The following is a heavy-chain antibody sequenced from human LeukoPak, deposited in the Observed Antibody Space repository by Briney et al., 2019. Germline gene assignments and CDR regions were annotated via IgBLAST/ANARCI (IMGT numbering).Heavy chain of an antibody. CDR3: AKAREDTYYYDSSGYSFAPPLDY. Sequence: GGSLRLSCAASGFTFTSYGMSWFRQALGKGLEWLSSITCGGGRTSYAESGRGRFTSSNDKSKNTLYVQMNSLSVEDTPVYYCAKAREDTYYYDSSGYSFAPPLDYWGQGTLVTVSS. V-gene: IGHV3-23*01. CDR1: GFTFTSYG. CDR2: ITCGGGRT. J-gene: IGHJ4*02. D-gene: IGHD3-22*01.